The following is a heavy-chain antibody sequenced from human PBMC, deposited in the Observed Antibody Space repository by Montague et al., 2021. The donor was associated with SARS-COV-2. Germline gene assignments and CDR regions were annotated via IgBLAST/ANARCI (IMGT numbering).Heavy chain of an antibody. D-gene: IGHD1/OR15-1a*01. Sequence: SETLSLTCSVSGDSISRSHYFWAWIRQPPGMGLEWIGSIYFTGKTYYHPSLKGRVTISIDTSKNHFSLRLSSVTAAGSAVFYCARWGLNNAFDIWGLGTMITISS. V-gene: IGHV4-39*02. CDR2: IYFTGKT. CDR1: GDSISRSHYF. J-gene: IGHJ3*02. CDR3: ARWGLNNAFDI.